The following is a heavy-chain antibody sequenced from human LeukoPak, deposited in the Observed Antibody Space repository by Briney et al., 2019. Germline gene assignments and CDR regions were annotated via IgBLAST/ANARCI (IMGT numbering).Heavy chain of an antibody. D-gene: IGHD3-10*01. J-gene: IGHJ4*02. Sequence: GASVKVSCKASGGTFSSYAISWVRQAPGQGLEWMGGIIPIFGTANYAQKFQGRVTITADESTSTAYMELSSLRSEDTAVYYCARDYGSGSANFDYWGQGTLVTVSS. CDR2: IIPIFGTA. CDR3: ARDYGSGSANFDY. V-gene: IGHV1-69*13. CDR1: GGTFSSYA.